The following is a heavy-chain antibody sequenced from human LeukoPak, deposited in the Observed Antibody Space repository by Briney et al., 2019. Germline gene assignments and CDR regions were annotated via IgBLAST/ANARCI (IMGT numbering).Heavy chain of an antibody. Sequence: GASVKVSCKASGGTFSSYAISWVRQAPGQGLEWMGRIIPILGIANYAQKFQGRVTITADKSTSTAYMELSSLRSEDTAVYYCARVRYYYDSSGPIPYYYGMDVWGQGTTVTVSS. CDR1: GGTFSSYA. V-gene: IGHV1-69*04. CDR2: IIPILGIA. CDR3: ARVRYYYDSSGPIPYYYGMDV. D-gene: IGHD3-22*01. J-gene: IGHJ6*02.